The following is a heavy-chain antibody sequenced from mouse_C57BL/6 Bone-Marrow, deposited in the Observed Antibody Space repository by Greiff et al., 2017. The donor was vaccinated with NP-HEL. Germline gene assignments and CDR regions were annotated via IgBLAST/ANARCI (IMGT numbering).Heavy chain of an antibody. D-gene: IGHD1-1*01. CDR3: ARRDYGSSYFDV. CDR2: IDPSDSYT. CDR1: GYTFTSYW. Sequence: QVQLQQPGAELVMPGASVKLSCNASGYTFTSYWMHWVKQRPGQGLEWIGEIDPSDSYTNYNQKIKGKSTLTVDKSSSTAYMQLSSLTSEDSAVYYCARRDYGSSYFDVWGTGTTVTVSS. V-gene: IGHV1-69*01. J-gene: IGHJ1*03.